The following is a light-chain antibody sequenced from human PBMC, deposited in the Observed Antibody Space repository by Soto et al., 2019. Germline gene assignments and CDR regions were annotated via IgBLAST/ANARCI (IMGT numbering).Light chain of an antibody. CDR2: GAS. Sequence: EIVLAQSPGTLSLSPGERATLSCRASQSVSNNYLAWYQQKPGQAPRLLIYGASNRATGIPDRFSGSGSGTEFTLTISILQPDDFATYYCQRYNSYSEAFGQGTKV. V-gene: IGKV3-20*01. CDR1: QSVSNNY. J-gene: IGKJ1*01. CDR3: QRYNSYSEA.